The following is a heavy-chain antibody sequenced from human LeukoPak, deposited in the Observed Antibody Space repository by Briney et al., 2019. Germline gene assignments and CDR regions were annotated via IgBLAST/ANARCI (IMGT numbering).Heavy chain of an antibody. D-gene: IGHD6-13*01. J-gene: IGHJ5*02. V-gene: IGHV3-23*01. CDR3: ASPPGGAAAGGFDP. Sequence: PGGSLRLSCAASGFTFSSYAMSWVRQAPGKGLEWVSAISGSGGSTYYADSVKGRFTISRDNSKNTLYLQMSSLRAEDTAVYYCASPPGGAAAGGFDPWGQGTLVTVSS. CDR1: GFTFSSYA. CDR2: ISGSGGST.